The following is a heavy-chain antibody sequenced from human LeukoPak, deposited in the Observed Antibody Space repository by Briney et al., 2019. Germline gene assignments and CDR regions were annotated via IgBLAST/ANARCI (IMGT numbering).Heavy chain of an antibody. CDR2: INWNGAST. J-gene: IGHJ4*02. Sequence: GGSLRLSCAASGFSFGTYGMSWVRQVPGKGLEWVSGINWNGASTVYADSVKGRFTISRDNAKNSLYLQMNSLRAEDTALYYCARGPSGWYYVEDWGQGTLVTVSS. CDR1: GFSFGTYG. V-gene: IGHV3-20*04. CDR3: ARGPSGWYYVED. D-gene: IGHD6-19*01.